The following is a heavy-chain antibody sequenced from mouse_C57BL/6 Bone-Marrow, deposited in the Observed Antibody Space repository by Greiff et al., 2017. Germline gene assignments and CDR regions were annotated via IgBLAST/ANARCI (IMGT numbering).Heavy chain of an antibody. CDR2: IHPNSGST. D-gene: IGHD2-1*01. V-gene: IGHV1-64*01. CDR1: GYTFTSYW. CDR3: AKPIYYGNSWFAY. J-gene: IGHJ3*01. Sequence: QVQLQQPGAELVKPGASVKLSCKASGYTFTSYWMHWVKQRPGQGLEWIGMIHPNSGSTNYNEKFKSKATLTVDKSYSTAYMQLSSLTSEDSAVYYCAKPIYYGNSWFAYWGQGTLVTVSA.